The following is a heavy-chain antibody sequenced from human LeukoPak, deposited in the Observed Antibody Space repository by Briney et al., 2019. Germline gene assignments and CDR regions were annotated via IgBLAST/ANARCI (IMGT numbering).Heavy chain of an antibody. CDR2: IYYSGST. D-gene: IGHD4-17*01. J-gene: IGHJ6*02. V-gene: IGHV4-31*03. CDR3: ARYVTTCGGMDV. CDR1: GGSISSGGYY. Sequence: SETPSLTCTVSGGSISSGGYYWSWIRQHPGKGLEWIGYIYYSGSTYYNPSLKSRVTISVDTSKNQFSLKLSSVTAADTAVYYCARYVTTCGGMDVWGQGTTVTVSS.